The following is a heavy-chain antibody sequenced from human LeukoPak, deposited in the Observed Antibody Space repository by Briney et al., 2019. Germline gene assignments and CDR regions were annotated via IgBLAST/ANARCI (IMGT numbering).Heavy chain of an antibody. CDR2: INSDGSST. Sequence: GGSLRLSCAASGFTFSNYWMHWVRQAPGKGLVWVSRINSDGSSTSYADSVKGRFTISRDNSKNTLYLQMNSLRAEDTAVYYCAKSGSQWLVTGTFDYWGQGTLVTVSS. J-gene: IGHJ4*02. V-gene: IGHV3-74*01. CDR1: GFTFSNYW. D-gene: IGHD6-19*01. CDR3: AKSGSQWLVTGTFDY.